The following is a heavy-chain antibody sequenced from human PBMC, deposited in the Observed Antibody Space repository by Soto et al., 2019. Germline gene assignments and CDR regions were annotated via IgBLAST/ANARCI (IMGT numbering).Heavy chain of an antibody. V-gene: IGHV3-30-3*01. D-gene: IGHD1-1*01. CDR2: ISYDGSNK. Sequence: QVQLVESGGGVVQPGRSLRLSCAASGFTFSSYAMHWVREAPGKGREWVAVISYDGSNKYYADSVKGRFTISRYNSKNTLYLKMNSLRAEDTAVYYCAREVTLTGTTPFNYWGQGPLVTVSS. CDR3: AREVTLTGTTPFNY. J-gene: IGHJ4*02. CDR1: GFTFSSYA.